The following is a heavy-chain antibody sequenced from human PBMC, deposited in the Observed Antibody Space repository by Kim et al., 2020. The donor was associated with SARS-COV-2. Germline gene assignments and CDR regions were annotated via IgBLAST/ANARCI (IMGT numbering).Heavy chain of an antibody. V-gene: IGHV4-59*08. J-gene: IGHJ2*01. CDR2: IYYSGST. CDR1: GGSISSYY. Sequence: SETLSLTCTVSGGSISSYYWSWIRQPPGKGLEWIGYIYYSGSTNYNPSLKSRVNISVDTSKNQFSLKLSSVTAADTAVYYCARHGGARWLQSTSWYFDLWGRGTLVTVSS. D-gene: IGHD5-12*01. CDR3: ARHGGARWLQSTSWYFDL.